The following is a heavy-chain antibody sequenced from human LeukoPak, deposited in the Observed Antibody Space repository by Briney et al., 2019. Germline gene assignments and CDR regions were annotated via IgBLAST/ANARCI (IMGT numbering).Heavy chain of an antibody. V-gene: IGHV3-53*01. D-gene: IGHD2-2*01. CDR3: ARDRGQLLPRDLDY. CDR2: IHNDGST. J-gene: IGHJ4*02. CDR1: GFIVSNTY. Sequence: GGSLRLSCAASGFIVSNTYMTWVRQAPGKGLEWVSVIHNDGSTYYADSVKGRFTISRDNSKNMLFLRMNSLRVEDTAVYYCARDRGQLLPRDLDYWGQGTLVTVSS.